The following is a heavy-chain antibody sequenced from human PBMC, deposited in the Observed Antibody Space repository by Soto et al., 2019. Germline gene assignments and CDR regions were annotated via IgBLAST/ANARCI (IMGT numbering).Heavy chain of an antibody. CDR3: AREIRVSSWPFEY. D-gene: IGHD6-13*01. Sequence: EVQLVESGGGLVKPGGSLRLSCAASGFTFSSYSMNWVRQAPGKGLEWVSSISSSSSYIYYADSVKGRFTISRDNAQNSLYLQMNSLRAEDTAVYYCAREIRVSSWPFEYWGQGTLVTVSS. CDR2: ISSSSSYI. V-gene: IGHV3-21*01. CDR1: GFTFSSYS. J-gene: IGHJ4*02.